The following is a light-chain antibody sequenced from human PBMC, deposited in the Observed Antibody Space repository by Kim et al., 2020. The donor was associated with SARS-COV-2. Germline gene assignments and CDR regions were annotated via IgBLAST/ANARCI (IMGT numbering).Light chain of an antibody. Sequence: SPGERATLSCRARQSIDSSLAWYQQRPGQPPRLLIYDASNRATGIPARFSGSGSGTDFTLTISSLEPEDFAVYYCQQRTTWPPWTFGQGTKVDIK. CDR3: QQRTTWPPWT. J-gene: IGKJ1*01. CDR1: QSIDSS. CDR2: DAS. V-gene: IGKV3-11*01.